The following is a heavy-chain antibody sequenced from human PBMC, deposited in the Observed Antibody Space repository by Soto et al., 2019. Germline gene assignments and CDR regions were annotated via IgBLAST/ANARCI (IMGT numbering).Heavy chain of an antibody. CDR3: AREGPRYDSSGSYGMDV. Sequence: ASVKVSCKASGYSFTGYSMHWVRQAPGQGLEWMGIINPSGGSTSYAQKFQGRVTMTRDTSTSTVYMELSSLRSEDTAVYYCAREGPRYDSSGSYGMDVWGQGTTVTVSS. CDR1: GYSFTGYS. J-gene: IGHJ6*02. D-gene: IGHD3-22*01. V-gene: IGHV1-46*01. CDR2: INPSGGST.